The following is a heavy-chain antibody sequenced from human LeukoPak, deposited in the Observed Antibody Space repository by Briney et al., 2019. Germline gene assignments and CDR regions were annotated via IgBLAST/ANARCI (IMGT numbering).Heavy chain of an antibody. Sequence: PSETLSLTCTVSGGSVSNAGYYWTWIRQPPGKGLEWIGHVSSSGTNYNPSLKNRVTISVDMSKNQFSLTLRSATTADTAAYYCAREEECSGGNCYSCGWFDPWGQGTLVTVSS. V-gene: IGHV4-61*08. D-gene: IGHD2-15*01. CDR3: AREEECSGGNCYSCGWFDP. CDR1: GGSVSNAGYY. J-gene: IGHJ5*02. CDR2: VSSSGT.